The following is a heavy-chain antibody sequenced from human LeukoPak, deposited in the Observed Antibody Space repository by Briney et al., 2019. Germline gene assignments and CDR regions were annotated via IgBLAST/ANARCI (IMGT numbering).Heavy chain of an antibody. V-gene: IGHV1-2*02. CDR3: ARSMAPSRSLYLQD. CDR2: INSKSGGT. Sequence: ASVRVSCKASGYTFTGDYMGWGRQAPGQGLEWMGWINSKSGGTNYAQKFQGRVTMTRDTSISEACIHLSRLRSDDRAVYCCARSMAPSRSLYLQDRGQRTLVTVSS. D-gene: IGHD2-15*01. CDR1: GYTFTGDY. J-gene: IGHJ1*01.